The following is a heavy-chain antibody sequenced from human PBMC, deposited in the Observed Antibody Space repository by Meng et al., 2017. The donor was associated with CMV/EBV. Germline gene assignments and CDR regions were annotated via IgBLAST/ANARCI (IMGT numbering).Heavy chain of an antibody. CDR3: ARVYPRPSRVVVPPGAYYYYGMDV. D-gene: IGHD3-22*01. Sequence: SVKVSCKASGGTFSSYAISWVRQAPGQGLEWMGGIIPIFGTANYAQKLQGRVTMTTDTSTSTAYMELRSLRSDDTAVYYCARVYPRPSRVVVPPGAYYYYGMDVWGQGTTVTVSS. CDR2: IIPIFGTA. V-gene: IGHV1-69*05. J-gene: IGHJ6*02. CDR1: GGTFSSYA.